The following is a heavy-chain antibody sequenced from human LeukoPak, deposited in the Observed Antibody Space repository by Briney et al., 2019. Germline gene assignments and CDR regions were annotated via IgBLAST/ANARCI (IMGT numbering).Heavy chain of an antibody. Sequence: SETLSLTCTVSGGSISSYYWSWVRQPPGKGLEWIGYIYYSGSTNYNPSLKSRVTMSVDTSKNQFSLKLSSVTAADTAVYYCASFGGNRGGVFDYWGQGTLVTVSS. CDR2: IYYSGST. CDR1: GGSISSYY. CDR3: ASFGGNRGGVFDY. D-gene: IGHD3-16*01. J-gene: IGHJ4*02. V-gene: IGHV4-59*08.